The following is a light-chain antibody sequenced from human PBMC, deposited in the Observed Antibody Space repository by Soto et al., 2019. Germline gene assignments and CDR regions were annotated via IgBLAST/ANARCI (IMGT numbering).Light chain of an antibody. V-gene: IGKV1-5*03. CDR1: QSISRW. CDR3: QQYLDYGGLT. Sequence: DIQMTQSPSTLSASVGDRVTITCRASQSISRWLAWYRQKPGKVPELLIYETSNLESGVPSRFSGSGSGTEFTLTISSLQPDDFATYSCQQYLDYGGLTFGGGTKVEIK. CDR2: ETS. J-gene: IGKJ4*01.